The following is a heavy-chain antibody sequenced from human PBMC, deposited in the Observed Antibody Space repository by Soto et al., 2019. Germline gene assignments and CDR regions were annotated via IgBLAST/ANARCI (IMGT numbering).Heavy chain of an antibody. V-gene: IGHV3-30*18. CDR2: ISYDETAT. CDR3: AKGSEWPVTWDFDY. D-gene: IGHD6-19*01. CDR1: GFTFSGYG. Sequence: QVQLVESGGGVVQPGTSLRLSCAASGFTFSGYGVHWVRQAPGKGLEWVATISYDETATYYSDSVKGRFTISRDNSKNTLFLQMNSLRAQDTAMYYCAKGSEWPVTWDFDYSGQGTLVTVSS. J-gene: IGHJ4*02.